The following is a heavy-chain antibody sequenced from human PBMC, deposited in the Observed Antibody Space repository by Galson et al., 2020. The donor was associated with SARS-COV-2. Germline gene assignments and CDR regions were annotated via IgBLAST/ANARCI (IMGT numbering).Heavy chain of an antibody. J-gene: IGHJ3*02. CDR3: TRDVSCGASDI. CDR1: GFTITNYA. V-gene: IGHV3-30*04. CDR2: ISHDGKIQ. Sequence: GGSQSLSCAASGFTITNYAMQWVRQAPGKGLEWLTVISHDGKIQVYADSVNGRFTISRDNSGNLVFLQIVSLSPDDTALYCCTRDVSCGASDIWGQGTMVTVSS. D-gene: IGHD1-26*01.